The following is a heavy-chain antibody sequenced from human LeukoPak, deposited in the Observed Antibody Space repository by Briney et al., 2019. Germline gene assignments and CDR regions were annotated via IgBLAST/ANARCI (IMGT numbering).Heavy chain of an antibody. CDR1: GYTFTSYH. D-gene: IGHD3-10*01. CDR3: ARDNSVGDIAWWFDP. Sequence: ASVKVSCKASGYTFTSYHMHWVRQAPGQGLEWVGLINPTGTTTLYAQKFQGRVTLTRDMSTSTDYMELRSLKSEDTAVYYCARDNSVGDIAWWFDPWGQGTLVTVSS. V-gene: IGHV1-46*01. CDR2: INPTGTTT. J-gene: IGHJ5*02.